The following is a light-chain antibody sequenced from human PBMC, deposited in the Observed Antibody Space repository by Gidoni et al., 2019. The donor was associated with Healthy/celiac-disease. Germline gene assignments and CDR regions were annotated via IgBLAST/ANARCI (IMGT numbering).Light chain of an antibody. J-gene: IGKJ1*01. CDR3: QQYDNPWT. Sequence: DIQMTQSPSSLSASVGDRVTITCQASQDISNYLEWYQQKPGKAPKLLIYDASKLETGVPSMFSGSGAGTVFTFTISSLQPEDIASYYCQQYDNPWTFXXXTKVEIK. CDR2: DAS. V-gene: IGKV1-33*01. CDR1: QDISNY.